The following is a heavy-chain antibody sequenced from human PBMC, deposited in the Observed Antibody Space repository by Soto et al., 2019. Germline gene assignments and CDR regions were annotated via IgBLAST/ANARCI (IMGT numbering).Heavy chain of an antibody. D-gene: IGHD2-21*02. V-gene: IGHV4-30-4*01. CDR2: IYYSGST. Sequence: SETLSLTCTVSGGSISSGDYYWSWIRQPPGKGLEWIGYIYYSGSTYYNPSLKSRVTISVDTSKNQFSLKLSSVTAADTAVYYCARDRLFRWVTAIRPHHWLDPWSQGTLVTVSS. CDR3: ARDRLFRWVTAIRPHHWLDP. J-gene: IGHJ5*02. CDR1: GGSISSGDYY.